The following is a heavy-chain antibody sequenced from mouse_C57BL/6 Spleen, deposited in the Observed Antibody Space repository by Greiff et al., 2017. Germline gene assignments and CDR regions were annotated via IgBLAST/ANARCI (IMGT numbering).Heavy chain of an antibody. V-gene: IGHV1-39*01. Sequence: LVESGASVKISCKASGYSFTDYNMNWVKQSNGKSLEWIGVINPNYGTTSYNQKFKGKATLTVDQSSSTSYMQLNSLTSEDSAVYYCAYYGRDAMDYWGQGTSVTVSS. CDR2: INPNYGTT. J-gene: IGHJ4*01. D-gene: IGHD1-1*01. CDR1: GYSFTDYN. CDR3: AYYGRDAMDY.